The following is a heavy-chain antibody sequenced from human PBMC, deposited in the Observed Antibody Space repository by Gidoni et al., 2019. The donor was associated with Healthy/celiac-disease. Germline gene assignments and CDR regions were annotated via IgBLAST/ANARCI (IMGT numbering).Heavy chain of an antibody. V-gene: IGHV4-59*01. J-gene: IGHJ6*02. CDR3: ARVPTGIARHYYYGMDV. CDR1: GGSISSYY. CDR2: IDYSGST. D-gene: IGHD1-1*01. Sequence: QVQLQESGPGLVKPSETLSLTCTVSGGSISSYYWSWIRQPPGKGLEWIGYIDYSGSTNYNPALKSRVTISVDTSKNQFSLKLSSVTAADTAVYYCARVPTGIARHYYYGMDVWGQGTTVTVSS.